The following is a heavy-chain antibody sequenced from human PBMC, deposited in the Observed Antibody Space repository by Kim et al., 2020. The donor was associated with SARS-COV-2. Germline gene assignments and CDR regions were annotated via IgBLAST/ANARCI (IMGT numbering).Heavy chain of an antibody. CDR1: GGTFSSYA. J-gene: IGHJ3*02. Sequence: SVKVSCKASGGTFSSYAISWVRQAPGQGLEWMGGIIPIFGTANYAQKFQGRVTITADESTSTAYMELSSLRSEDTAVYYCASNGVLPHPDAFDIWGQGTMVTVSS. CDR3: ASNGVLPHPDAFDI. V-gene: IGHV1-69*13. D-gene: IGHD3-3*01. CDR2: IIPIFGTA.